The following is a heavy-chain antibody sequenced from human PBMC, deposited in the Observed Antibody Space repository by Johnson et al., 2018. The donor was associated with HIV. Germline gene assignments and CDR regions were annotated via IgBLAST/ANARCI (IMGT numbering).Heavy chain of an antibody. J-gene: IGHJ3*02. CDR2: IRSTSYGGTT. V-gene: IGHV3-15*01. CDR1: GFTFSSYG. D-gene: IGHD3-22*01. Sequence: MLLVESGGGLVQPGGSLRLSCAASGFTFSSYGMSWVRQAPWKGLAWVGFIRSTSYGGTTDYAETVNGRFTVSRDDSRNTLYLQMNSLKTEDTAVYYCTTVDSSGYHNDAFDIWGQGTMVTVSS. CDR3: TTVDSSGYHNDAFDI.